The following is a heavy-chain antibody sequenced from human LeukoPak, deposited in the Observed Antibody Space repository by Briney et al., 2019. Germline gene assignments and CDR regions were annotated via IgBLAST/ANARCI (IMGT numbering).Heavy chain of an antibody. V-gene: IGHV3-64*01. D-gene: IGHD2-21*01. J-gene: IGHJ4*02. CDR3: ARSWIPVIGSRLPCGQ. CDR1: GFTFSRYA. Sequence: PGGSLRLSCAASGFTFSRYAMHWVGQAPGKGLEYVSAISANGGTTYYANSVKDRFTISRDNSKNTLYLQMGSLRADDMAVYYCARSWIPVIGSRLPCGQWGQGILVTVAS. CDR2: ISANGGTT.